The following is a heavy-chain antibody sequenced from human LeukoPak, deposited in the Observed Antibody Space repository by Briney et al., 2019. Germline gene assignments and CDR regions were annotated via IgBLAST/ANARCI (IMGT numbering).Heavy chain of an antibody. CDR1: GFTFSSYW. CDR3: ARDFYDSSGYYFTPRDAFDI. CDR2: IRQDGSEK. V-gene: IGHV3-7*01. J-gene: IGHJ3*02. Sequence: GGSLRLSCAASGFTFSSYWMSWVRQAPGKGLEWVANIRQDGSEKYYVDSVKGRFTISRDNAKNSLYLQMNSLRAEDTAVYYCARDFYDSSGYYFTPRDAFDIWGQGTMVTVSS. D-gene: IGHD3-22*01.